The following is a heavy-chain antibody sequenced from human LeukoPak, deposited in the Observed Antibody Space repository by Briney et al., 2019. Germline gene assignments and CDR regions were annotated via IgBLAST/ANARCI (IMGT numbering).Heavy chain of an antibody. CDR3: ARPPDGMDV. V-gene: IGHV3-23*01. CDR1: GFTFSSYT. Sequence: PGGSLRLSCAASGFTFSSYTMSWVRQAPGKGLEWVSAISGSGGSTYYADSVKGRFTIFRDNSKNTLYLQMNSLRAEDTAVYYCARPPDGMDVWGQGTTVTVSS. CDR2: ISGSGGST. J-gene: IGHJ6*02.